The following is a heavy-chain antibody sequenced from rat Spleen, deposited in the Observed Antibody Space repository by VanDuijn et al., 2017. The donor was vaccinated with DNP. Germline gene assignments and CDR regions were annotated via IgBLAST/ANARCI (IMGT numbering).Heavy chain of an antibody. Sequence: EVQLVESGGGSVQPGSPLKLSCAASGFSFRRNWLNWIRQAPGKGLEWVASITPDGSTTYYPDTVKGRFMISKDDARNTGYLQMNNLRSEDTAMYYCSSGGPNMVQGNWFAYWGQGTLVTVSS. D-gene: IGHD1-11*01. J-gene: IGHJ3*01. CDR2: ITPDGSTT. CDR3: SSGGPNMVQGNWFAY. V-gene: IGHV5-35*01. CDR1: GFSFRRNW.